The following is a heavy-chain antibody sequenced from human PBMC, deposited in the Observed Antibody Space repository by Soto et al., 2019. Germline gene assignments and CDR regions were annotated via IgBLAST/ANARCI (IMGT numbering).Heavy chain of an antibody. Sequence: EVQLVESGGGLVKPGGSLRLSCAASGFTFSNAWMSWVRQAPGKGLEWVGRIKSKTDGGTTDYAAPVKGRFTISREDSKNTLYLQMTSLTTEDTAVYYCTTGGYCSGGSCYPPYYYYGMDVWGQGTTVTVSS. J-gene: IGHJ6*02. V-gene: IGHV3-15*01. CDR1: GFTFSNAW. D-gene: IGHD2-15*01. CDR2: IKSKTDGGTT. CDR3: TTGGYCSGGSCYPPYYYYGMDV.